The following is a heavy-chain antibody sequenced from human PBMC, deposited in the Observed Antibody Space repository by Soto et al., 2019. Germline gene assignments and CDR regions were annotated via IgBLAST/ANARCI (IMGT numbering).Heavy chain of an antibody. J-gene: IGHJ4*02. V-gene: IGHV1-3*01. CDR1: GYTLTTYV. Sequence: QVQLVQSGAEVKKPGASVKVSCKASGYTLTTYVIHWVRQAPGQGLEGMGWINAGNGNTKYSQKFQGRVTITRDTSATSAYVDLNSLRSEDTTVYYCARSPVLAVADYGAQGPLVTVFS. D-gene: IGHD6-19*01. CDR3: ARSPVLAVADY. CDR2: INAGNGNT.